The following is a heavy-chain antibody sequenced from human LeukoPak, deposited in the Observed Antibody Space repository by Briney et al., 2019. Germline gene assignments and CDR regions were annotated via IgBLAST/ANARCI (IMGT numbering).Heavy chain of an antibody. Sequence: SETLSLTCTVSGDSISSYYWSWIRQPPGKGLEWIGHIYYSGSINYNPSLESRVTISLDTSKSQVSLRLSSVTAADTAVYHCARLRSGSSGAYDVWGQGTMVTVSS. D-gene: IGHD6-25*01. V-gene: IGHV4-59*08. CDR2: IYYSGSI. J-gene: IGHJ3*01. CDR1: GDSISSYY. CDR3: ARLRSGSSGAYDV.